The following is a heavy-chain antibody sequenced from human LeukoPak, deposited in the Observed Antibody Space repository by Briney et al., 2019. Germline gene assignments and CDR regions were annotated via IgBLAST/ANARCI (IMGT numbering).Heavy chain of an antibody. CDR3: ATGYYDSSGYYAH. CDR2: FDPEDGET. J-gene: IGHJ4*02. CDR1: GYTLTELS. V-gene: IGHV1-24*01. Sequence: EASVKVSCKVSGYTLTELSMHWVRQAPGKGLEWMGGFDPEDGETIYGQKFQGRVTMTEDTSTDTAYMELSSLRSEDTAVYYCATGYYDSSGYYAHWGQGTLVTVSS. D-gene: IGHD3-22*01.